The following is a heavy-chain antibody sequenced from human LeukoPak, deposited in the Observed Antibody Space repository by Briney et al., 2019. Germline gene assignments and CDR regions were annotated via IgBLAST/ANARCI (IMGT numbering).Heavy chain of an antibody. CDR1: GFTFSSYA. J-gene: IGHJ4*02. D-gene: IGHD3-22*01. V-gene: IGHV3-30-3*01. CDR2: ISYDGSNK. CDR3: ARVSGSCDSSGYYSCYFDY. Sequence: GGSLRLSCAASGFTFSSYAMHWVRQAPGKGLEWVAVISYDGSNKYYADSVKGRFTISRDNSKNTLYLQMNSLRAEDTAVYYCARVSGSCDSSGYYSCYFDYWGQGTLVTVSS.